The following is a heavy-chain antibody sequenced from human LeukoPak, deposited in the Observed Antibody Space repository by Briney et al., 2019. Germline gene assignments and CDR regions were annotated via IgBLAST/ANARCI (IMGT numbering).Heavy chain of an antibody. D-gene: IGHD2-2*01. V-gene: IGHV4-39*07. CDR2: IYYSGST. J-gene: IGHJ5*02. CDR1: GGSISSSSYY. Sequence: KPSETLSLTCTVSGGSISSSSYYWGWIRQPPGKGLEWIGSIYYSGSTYYNPSLKSRVTISVDTSKNQFSLKLSSVTAADTAVYYRARDLTVPAARWFDPWGQGTLVTVSS. CDR3: ARDLTVPAARWFDP.